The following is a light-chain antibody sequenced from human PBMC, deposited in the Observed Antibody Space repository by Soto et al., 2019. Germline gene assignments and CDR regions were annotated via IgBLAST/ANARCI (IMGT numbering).Light chain of an antibody. CDR3: ISYTVRRSYA. CDR2: SVS. Sequence: QSSLSQPASVSGSPGQSITISCSGTSSDIGTYDHVAWFQQFPGKTPKLMIYSVSNRPSGVSYRFSGSKSGNTASLTISGLQAEEEADYYCISYTVRRSYAFGTGTKVTVL. V-gene: IGLV2-14*01. J-gene: IGLJ1*01. CDR1: SSDIGTYDH.